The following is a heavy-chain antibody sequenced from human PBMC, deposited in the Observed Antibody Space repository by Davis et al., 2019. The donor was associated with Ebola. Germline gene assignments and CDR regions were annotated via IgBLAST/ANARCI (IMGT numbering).Heavy chain of an antibody. D-gene: IGHD6-19*01. J-gene: IGHJ4*02. V-gene: IGHV1-3*01. CDR2: LNAGTGNT. CDR3: ARATFGYNSGWYADY. CDR1: GYIFTSYA. Sequence: AASVKVSCKASGYIFTSYAMHWVRQTPGQGLEWMGWLNAGTGNTKYSQKFQDRVTFTWDTSASTAYLDLSSLRSDDTAVFYCARATFGYNSGWYADYWGQGTLVTVSS.